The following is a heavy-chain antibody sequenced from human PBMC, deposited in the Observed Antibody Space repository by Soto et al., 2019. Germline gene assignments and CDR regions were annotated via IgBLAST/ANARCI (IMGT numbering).Heavy chain of an antibody. CDR2: ISLYSDGT. D-gene: IGHD2-2*01. CDR1: GCTFTSYG. V-gene: IGHV1-18*04. Sequence: ASVKVSCKASGCTFTSYGMSWVRQAPVRVLEWLVWISLYSDGTNYAQKFQGRVSMTTDTSTTTAYMELRSLRSDDTAVYYCARVVTGAEAWFAAWGQGTIVTVSS. J-gene: IGHJ5*02. CDR3: ARVVTGAEAWFAA.